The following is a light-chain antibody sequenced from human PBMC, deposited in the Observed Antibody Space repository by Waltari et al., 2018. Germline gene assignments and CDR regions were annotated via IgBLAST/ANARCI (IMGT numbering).Light chain of an antibody. Sequence: DIKLTQSPYFLSASVGDRVTITCRASQDISSYLAWYQQKPGKAPKLLIHAVSTLQAGVPSRFSGGGSGTEFTLTISSLQPEDFATYYCQQLSGYPFTFGPGTKVDIK. CDR2: AVS. CDR1: QDISSY. V-gene: IGKV1-9*01. CDR3: QQLSGYPFT. J-gene: IGKJ3*01.